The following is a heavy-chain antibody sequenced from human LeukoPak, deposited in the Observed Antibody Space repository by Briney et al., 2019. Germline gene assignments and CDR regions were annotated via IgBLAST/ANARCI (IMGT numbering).Heavy chain of an antibody. V-gene: IGHV4-59*01. CDR1: GGSISSYY. CDR3: ARAGNYDILTGYFGFDP. J-gene: IGHJ5*02. CDR2: IYYSGST. Sequence: SETLSLTCTVSGGSISSYYWSWIRQPPGKGLEWIGYIYYSGSTNYNPSLKSRVTISVDTSKNQFSLKLSSVTAADTAVYYCARAGNYDILTGYFGFDPWGQGTLVTVSS. D-gene: IGHD3-9*01.